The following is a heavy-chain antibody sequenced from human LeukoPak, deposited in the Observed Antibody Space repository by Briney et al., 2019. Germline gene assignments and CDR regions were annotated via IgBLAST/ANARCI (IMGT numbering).Heavy chain of an antibody. D-gene: IGHD4-17*01. J-gene: IGHJ4*02. CDR3: VKDGESVTIFDY. CDR2: NSFDGRNK. V-gene: IGHV3-30*18. Sequence: QTLFCGPWGFTLWRYGMHGPRQARDKGVVWVTDNSFDGRNKYFGDAVKGRFRISRDNSKNTLSLQMNSLRPEDTAVYDCVKDGESVTIFDYWGRGTLVTVSS. CDR1: GFTLWRYG.